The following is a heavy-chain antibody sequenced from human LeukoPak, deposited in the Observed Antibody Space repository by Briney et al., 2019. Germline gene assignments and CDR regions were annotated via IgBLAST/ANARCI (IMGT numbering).Heavy chain of an antibody. J-gene: IGHJ6*02. Sequence: GGSLRLSCAASGFTFSSYAMSWVRQAPGKGLEWVSAISGSGGSTYYADSVKGRSTISRDNSKNTLYLQMNSLRAEDTAVYYCAKDQAPSMVRGVIFGMDVWGQGTTVTVSS. D-gene: IGHD3-10*01. CDR1: GFTFSSYA. V-gene: IGHV3-23*01. CDR3: AKDQAPSMVRGVIFGMDV. CDR2: ISGSGGST.